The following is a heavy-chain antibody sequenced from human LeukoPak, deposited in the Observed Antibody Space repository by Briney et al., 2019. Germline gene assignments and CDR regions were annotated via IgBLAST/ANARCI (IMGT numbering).Heavy chain of an antibody. CDR3: ARNQGEGAFDI. Sequence: PGGSLRLSCAASGFTFSSYAMHWVRQAPGKGLEWVAVISYDGSNKYYADSVKGRFTISRDNSKNTLYLQMNGLRAEDTAVFYCARNQGEGAFDIWGQGTIVTVSS. CDR2: ISYDGSNK. J-gene: IGHJ3*02. CDR1: GFTFSSYA. V-gene: IGHV3-30*04. D-gene: IGHD1-14*01.